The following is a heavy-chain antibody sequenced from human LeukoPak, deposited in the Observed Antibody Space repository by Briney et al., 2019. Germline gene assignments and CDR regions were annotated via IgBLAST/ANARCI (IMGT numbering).Heavy chain of an antibody. J-gene: IGHJ4*02. CDR1: GFTFSSYE. Sequence: PGGSLRLSCAASGFTFSSYEMNWVRQAPGRGLEWVSYISSSGGTTFYADSVQGRFTISRDNAKNSLYLQMNSLRGEDTAVYYCGGDRWGGNYFDYWGQGTLVTVSS. CDR2: ISSSGGTT. CDR3: GGDRWGGNYFDY. D-gene: IGHD3-16*01. V-gene: IGHV3-48*03.